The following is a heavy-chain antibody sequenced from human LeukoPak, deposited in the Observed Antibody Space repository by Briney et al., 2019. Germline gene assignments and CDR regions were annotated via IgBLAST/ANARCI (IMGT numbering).Heavy chain of an antibody. J-gene: IGHJ6*03. Sequence: PSQTLSLTCSVSGGSISGSYSWSWIRQPPGKGLEWTGHIYHSGNTYYNPSLKGRVAISVDRSKNQFSLKLSSVTAADTAVYYCARVFDSGRFYYYIDVWGKGTTVTVSS. CDR3: ARVFDSGRFYYYIDV. CDR2: IYHSGNT. D-gene: IGHD3-10*01. CDR1: GGSISGSYS. V-gene: IGHV4-30-2*01.